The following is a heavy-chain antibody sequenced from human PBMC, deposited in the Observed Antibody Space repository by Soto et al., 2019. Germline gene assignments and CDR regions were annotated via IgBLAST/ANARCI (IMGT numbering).Heavy chain of an antibody. Sequence: PSQTLSLTCAISGDSVSSNSAAWNWIRQSPSRGLEWLGRTYYRSKWYNDYALSVRSRITINPDTSKSQFSLRLKSVTPEDTAVYYCAXEPKVDSSSWTGYYFDYWGQGTLVTVSS. CDR2: TYYRSKWYN. J-gene: IGHJ4*02. V-gene: IGHV6-1*01. D-gene: IGHD6-13*01. CDR1: GDSVSSNSAA. CDR3: AXEPKVDSSSWTGYYFDY.